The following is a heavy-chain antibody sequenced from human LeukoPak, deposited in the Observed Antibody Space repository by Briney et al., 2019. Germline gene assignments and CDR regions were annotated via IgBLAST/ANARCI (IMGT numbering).Heavy chain of an antibody. CDR1: GGFINGYF. J-gene: IGHJ4*02. D-gene: IGHD2-15*01. Sequence: SEPLSLTCTVSGGFINGYFWSWMRAPAGKGLEWIGRILTNGNTDYNPSLNSRVTMSMDTSRNQFSLKLRSVSAADTAGYYCARSARVEPGTGYYFDSWGRGTLVTVSS. CDR2: ILTNGNT. CDR3: ARSARVEPGTGYYFDS. V-gene: IGHV4-4*07.